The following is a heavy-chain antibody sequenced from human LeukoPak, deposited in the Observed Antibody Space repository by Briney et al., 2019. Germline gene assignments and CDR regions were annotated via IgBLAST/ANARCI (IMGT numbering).Heavy chain of an antibody. V-gene: IGHV1-46*01. J-gene: IGHJ3*02. Sequence: ASVKLSCKASGYTFTSYYMHWVRQAPGQGLEWMGIINPSGGSTSYAQKFQGRVTMTRDTSTSTVYMELSSLRSEDTAVYYCAREFVAFDAFDIWGQGTMVTVSS. CDR3: AREFVAFDAFDI. CDR2: INPSGGST. CDR1: GYTFTSYY. D-gene: IGHD2-21*01.